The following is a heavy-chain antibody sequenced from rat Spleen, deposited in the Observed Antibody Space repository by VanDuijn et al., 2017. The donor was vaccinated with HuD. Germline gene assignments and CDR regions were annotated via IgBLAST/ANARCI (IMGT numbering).Heavy chain of an antibody. J-gene: IGHJ2*01. CDR1: GFTFSDYY. V-gene: IGHV5-29*01. CDR2: ISSDGRRN. CDR3: ARGPSYGSDLDYFDY. Sequence: EVQLVESDGGLVQPGRSLKLSCAASGFTFSDYYMAWVRQAPTKGLEWVATISSDGRRNYYRDSVKGRFTISRDNAQNTLYLQMSKLGSEDTAIYYCARGPSYGSDLDYFDYWGQGVMVTVSS. D-gene: IGHD1-7*01.